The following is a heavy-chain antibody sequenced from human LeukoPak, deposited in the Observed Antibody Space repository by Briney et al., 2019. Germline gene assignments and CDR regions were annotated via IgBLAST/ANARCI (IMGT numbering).Heavy chain of an antibody. J-gene: IGHJ4*02. D-gene: IGHD3-10*01. CDR1: GFTFSSYG. V-gene: IGHV3-30*18. CDR3: AKGDSGSYSFDY. Sequence: PGRSLRLSCAASGFTFSSYGMHWVRQAPGKGLEWVAVISYDGSNKNYADSVKGRFTISRDNSKNTLYLQMNSLRAEDTAVYYCAKGDSGSYSFDYWGQGTLVTVSS. CDR2: ISYDGSNK.